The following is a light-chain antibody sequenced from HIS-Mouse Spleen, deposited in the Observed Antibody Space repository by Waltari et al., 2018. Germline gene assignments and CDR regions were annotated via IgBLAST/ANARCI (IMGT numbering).Light chain of an antibody. CDR2: EDS. Sequence: SYELTQPPSVSVSPGQTARIPCSGAALPKKYAYWYQQKSGQATVLVIYEDSKRPSGIPERFSGSSSGTMATLTISGAQVEDEADYYCYSTDSSGNHRVFGGGTKLTVL. CDR3: YSTDSSGNHRV. CDR1: ALPKKY. J-gene: IGLJ2*01. V-gene: IGLV3-10*01.